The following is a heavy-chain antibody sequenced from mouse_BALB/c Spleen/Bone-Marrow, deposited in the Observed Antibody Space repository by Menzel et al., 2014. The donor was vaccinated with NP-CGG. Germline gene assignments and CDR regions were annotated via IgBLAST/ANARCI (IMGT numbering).Heavy chain of an antibody. CDR1: GYTFXSYW. CDR2: INPSTGYT. V-gene: IGHV1-7*01. Sequence: QVQLQQSGAELAKPGASVKMSCKASGYTFXSYWMHWVKQRPGQGLEWIGYINPSTGYTEYNQKFKDKATLTADKSSSTAYMQLSSLTSEDSAVYYCAREGGYYGSLFAYWGQGTLVTVSA. CDR3: AREGGYYGSLFAY. D-gene: IGHD1-1*02. J-gene: IGHJ3*01.